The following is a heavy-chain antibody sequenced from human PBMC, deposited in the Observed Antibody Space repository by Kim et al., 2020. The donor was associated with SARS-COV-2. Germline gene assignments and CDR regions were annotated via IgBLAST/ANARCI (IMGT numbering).Heavy chain of an antibody. Sequence: YNPALKSRVTISVDTSKNQFSLKLSSVTAADTAVYYCARHTAVSGTDFDYWGQGTLVTVSS. J-gene: IGHJ4*02. CDR3: ARHTAVSGTDFDY. D-gene: IGHD6-19*01. V-gene: IGHV4-59*08.